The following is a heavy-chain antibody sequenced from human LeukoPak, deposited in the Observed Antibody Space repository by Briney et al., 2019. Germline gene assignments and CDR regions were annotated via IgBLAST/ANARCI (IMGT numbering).Heavy chain of an antibody. J-gene: IGHJ4*02. CDR3: ARAAGIVGATALFDY. D-gene: IGHD1-26*01. Sequence: ASETLSLTCTVSGGSISSYYWSWIRQPPGKGLEWIGYIYYSGSTNYNPSLKSRVTISVDTSKNQFSLKLSSVTAADTAVYYCARAAGIVGATALFDYWGQGTLVTVSS. CDR2: IYYSGST. V-gene: IGHV4-59*01. CDR1: GGSISSYY.